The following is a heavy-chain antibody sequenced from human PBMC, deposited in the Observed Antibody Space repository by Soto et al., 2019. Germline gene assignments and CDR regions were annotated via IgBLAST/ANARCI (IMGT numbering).Heavy chain of an antibody. CDR2: ISSSGSTI. J-gene: IGHJ6*03. CDR1: GFTFSDYY. CDR3: ARERRYYYYMDV. V-gene: IGHV3-11*01. Sequence: PGGSLRLSCAASGFTFSDYYMSWIRQAPGKGLEWVSYISSSGSTIYYADSGKGRFTISRDNAKNSLYLQMNSLRAEDTAVYYCARERRYYYYMDVWGKGTTVTVSS.